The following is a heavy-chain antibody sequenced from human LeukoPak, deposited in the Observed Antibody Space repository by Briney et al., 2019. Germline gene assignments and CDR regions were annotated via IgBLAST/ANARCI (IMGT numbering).Heavy chain of an antibody. Sequence: PSETLSLTCTVSGGSISSSSYYWGWIRQPPGKGLEWIGSIYYSGSTYYNPSLKSRVTISVDKSKNQFSLKLSSVTAADTAVYYCARDRYGSGTAFDYWGQGTLVTVSS. CDR1: GGSISSSSYY. J-gene: IGHJ4*02. CDR2: IYYSGST. V-gene: IGHV4-39*07. CDR3: ARDRYGSGTAFDY. D-gene: IGHD3-10*01.